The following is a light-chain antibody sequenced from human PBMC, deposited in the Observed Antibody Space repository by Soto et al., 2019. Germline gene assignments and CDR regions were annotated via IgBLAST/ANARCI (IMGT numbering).Light chain of an antibody. CDR3: QQYNNSPET. V-gene: IGKV3-20*01. CDR2: GAS. Sequence: EIVLTQSPGTLSLSPGERATLFCRASQSFTTSQLAWYQQRPGQAPRVLIFGASTRATGVPDRFSGSGSGTDFTLTISKLEPEDFAVYYCQQYNNSPETFGRGTKVDNK. J-gene: IGKJ1*01. CDR1: QSFTTSQ.